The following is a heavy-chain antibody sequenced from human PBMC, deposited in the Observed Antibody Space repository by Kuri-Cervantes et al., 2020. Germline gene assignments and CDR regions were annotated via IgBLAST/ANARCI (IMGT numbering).Heavy chain of an antibody. CDR1: GFTFSFYA. V-gene: IGHV3-23*01. D-gene: IGHD6-19*01. CDR3: VKDNGWLDNLLQY. CDR2: ISGSGDNR. Sequence: GGSLRLSCAASGFTFSFYAMNWVRQAPGKGLEWVSAISGSGDNRYSSDSLKGRFTISRDNSKNTLYLQMSSLRAEDTAVYYCVKDNGWLDNLLQYWGQGTLVTVSS. J-gene: IGHJ4*02.